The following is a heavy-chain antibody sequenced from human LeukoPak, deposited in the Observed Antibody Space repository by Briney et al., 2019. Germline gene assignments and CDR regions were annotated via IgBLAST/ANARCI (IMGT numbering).Heavy chain of an antibody. D-gene: IGHD2-15*01. CDR1: GDSVSSNSAA. Sequence: SQTLSLTCAISGDSVSSNSAAWNWIRQSPSRGLEWLGRTYYRSKWYNDYAVSVKSRITINPDTSKNQFSLQLNSVTPEDTAVYYCARDPISLGYCSGGSCRTGNWFDPWGQGTLVTVSS. J-gene: IGHJ5*02. V-gene: IGHV6-1*01. CDR3: ARDPISLGYCSGGSCRTGNWFDP. CDR2: TYYRSKWYN.